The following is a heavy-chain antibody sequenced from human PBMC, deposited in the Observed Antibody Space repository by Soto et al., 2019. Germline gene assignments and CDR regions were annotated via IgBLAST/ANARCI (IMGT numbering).Heavy chain of an antibody. CDR2: ISAYNGNT. V-gene: IGHV1-18*01. J-gene: IGHJ6*04. CDR3: ARGCTNGVCYEGYYYGMAV. Sequence: ASVKVSCKASGYTFTSYGISWVRQAPGQGLEWMGWISAYNGNTNYAQKLQGRVTMTTDTSTSTAYMELRSLRSDDTAVYYCARGCTNGVCYEGYYYGMAVWGKGTRVTVSS. CDR1: GYTFTSYG. D-gene: IGHD2-8*01.